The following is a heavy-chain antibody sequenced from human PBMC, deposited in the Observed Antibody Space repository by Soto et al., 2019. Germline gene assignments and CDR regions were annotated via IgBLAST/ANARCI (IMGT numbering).Heavy chain of an antibody. CDR2: MYYSGST. CDR3: ARLYGYCIRNSCHGHYAMDV. Sequence: SETLSLTCTVSGGSISTTTYYWGWIRQPPGKGLEWIGSMYYSGSTYYNPSLKSRLTMSVDTSKNHFSLKLSSVTAADTAVYYCARLYGYCIRNSCHGHYAMDVWGQGTTVT. D-gene: IGHD2-2*01. CDR1: GGSISTTTYY. J-gene: IGHJ6*02. V-gene: IGHV4-39*02.